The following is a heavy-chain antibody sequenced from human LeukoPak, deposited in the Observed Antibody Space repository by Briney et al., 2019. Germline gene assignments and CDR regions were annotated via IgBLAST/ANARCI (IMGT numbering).Heavy chain of an antibody. CDR2: IKQDGSEK. CDR3: AKDGAPNAGYMDV. J-gene: IGHJ6*03. V-gene: IGHV3-7*03. D-gene: IGHD3-10*01. Sequence: GGSLRLSCAASGFTFSSYWMSWVRQAPGKGLEWVANIKQDGSEKYYVDSVKGRFTISRDNAKNSLYLQMDSPRAEDTALYYCAKDGAPNAGYMDVWGKGTTVTVSS. CDR1: GFTFSSYW.